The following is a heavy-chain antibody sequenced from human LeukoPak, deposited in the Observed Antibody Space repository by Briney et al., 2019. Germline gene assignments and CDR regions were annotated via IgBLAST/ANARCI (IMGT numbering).Heavy chain of an antibody. Sequence: PPETLSLTXTVSGGSISSRSYYWGWIRQPPGKGLEWIGRIYTSGSTNYNPSLKSRVTMSVDTSKNQFSLKLSSVTAADTAVYYCARGVWGCSSTSCYDGYYYYYYMDVWGKGTTVTVSS. CDR2: IYTSGST. V-gene: IGHV4-61*05. D-gene: IGHD2-2*01. J-gene: IGHJ6*03. CDR3: ARGVWGCSSTSCYDGYYYYYYMDV. CDR1: GGSISSRSYY.